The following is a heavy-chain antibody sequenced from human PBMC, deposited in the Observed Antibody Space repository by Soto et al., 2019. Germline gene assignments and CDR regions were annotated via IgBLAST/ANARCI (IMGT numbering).Heavy chain of an antibody. CDR3: ARDRSSTSCYNGCAVEGLDY. V-gene: IGHV4-4*07. CDR2: IYTSGST. Sequence: SETLSLTCTVSGGSISSYYWSWIRQPAGKGLEWIGRIYTSGSTNYNPSLKSRVTMSVDTSKNQFSLKLSSVTAADTAVYYCARDRSSTSCYNGCAVEGLDYWCQGNLLTVSS. CDR1: GGSISSYY. J-gene: IGHJ4*02. D-gene: IGHD2-2*02.